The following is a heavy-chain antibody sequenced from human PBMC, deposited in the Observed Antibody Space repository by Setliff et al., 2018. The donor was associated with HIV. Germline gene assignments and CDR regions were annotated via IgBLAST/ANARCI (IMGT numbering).Heavy chain of an antibody. J-gene: IGHJ5*02. V-gene: IGHV3-7*03. CDR3: ANLWEMGA. CDR1: GFTFNISC. CDR2: IRCAGSEI. Sequence: GGSLSLSCVASGFTFNISCMHWVCQAPEKGLEWVADIRCAGSEIYNVDSVKCRFTISRDNARTSLYIEMSSLRAEDTAVYLCANLWEMGAWGQGTRVTVSS. D-gene: IGHD1-26*01.